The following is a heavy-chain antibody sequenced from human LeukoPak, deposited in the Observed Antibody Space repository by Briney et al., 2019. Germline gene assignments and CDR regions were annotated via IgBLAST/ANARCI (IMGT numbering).Heavy chain of an antibody. Sequence: GSLRLSCAASGFTFSTYVMSWVRQAPGKGLEWVSGISGSGGNTYYADSVKGRFTISRDNAKNKLYLQMNSLRAEDTAVYYCAKEAPHCSSTSCYVEFWGQGTLVTVSP. D-gene: IGHD2-2*01. CDR3: AKEAPHCSSTSCYVEF. V-gene: IGHV3-23*01. J-gene: IGHJ4*02. CDR1: GFTFSTYV. CDR2: ISGSGGNT.